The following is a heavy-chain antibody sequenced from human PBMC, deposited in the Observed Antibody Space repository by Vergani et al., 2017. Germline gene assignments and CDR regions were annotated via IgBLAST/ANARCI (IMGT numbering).Heavy chain of an antibody. J-gene: IGHJ2*01. V-gene: IGHV4-34*01. Sequence: QVQLQQWGAGLLKPSETLSLTCAVYGGSFSGYYWSWIRQPPGKGLEWIGEINHSGSTNYNPSLKSRVTISVDTSKNQFSLKLSSVTAADTAVYYCARRPVIRSGYWYFDLWGRGTLVTVSS. CDR2: INHSGST. D-gene: IGHD2-21*01. CDR3: ARRPVIRSGYWYFDL. CDR1: GGSFSGYY.